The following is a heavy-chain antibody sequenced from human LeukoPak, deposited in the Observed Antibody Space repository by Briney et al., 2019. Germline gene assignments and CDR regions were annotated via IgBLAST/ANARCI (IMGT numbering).Heavy chain of an antibody. CDR1: GFTFSSYA. V-gene: IGHV4-39*01. D-gene: IGHD3-22*01. CDR3: ARGVFLPAKDYYDSSGSPPN. Sequence: GSLRLSCAASGFTFSSYAMSWVRQPPGKGLEWIGSIYYSGSTYYNPSLKSRVTISVDTSKNQFSLKLSSVTAADTAVYYCARGVFLPAKDYYDSSGSPPNWGQGTLVTVSS. J-gene: IGHJ4*02. CDR2: IYYSGST.